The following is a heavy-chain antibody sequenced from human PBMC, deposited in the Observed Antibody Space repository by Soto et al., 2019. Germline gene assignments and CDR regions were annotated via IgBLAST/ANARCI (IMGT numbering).Heavy chain of an antibody. V-gene: IGHV1-2*02. CDR2: INPNSGST. CDR1: GYSFIGHY. D-gene: IGHD3-10*01. J-gene: IGHJ6*02. CDR3: ATARLWFGELLPHGDYYGMDV. Sequence: ASVKVSCKASGYSFIGHYIHWVRQAPGQGLEWMGWINPNSGSTIYAQKFQGRVTMTEDTSTDTAYMELSSLRSEDTAVYYCATARLWFGELLPHGDYYGMDVWGQGTTVTVSS.